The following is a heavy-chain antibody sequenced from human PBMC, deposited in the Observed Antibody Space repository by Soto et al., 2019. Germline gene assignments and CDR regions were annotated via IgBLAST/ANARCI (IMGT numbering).Heavy chain of an antibody. D-gene: IGHD3-9*01. Sequence: PSETLSLTCTVSGCSISSYYWSWIRQPPGKGLEWIGYIYYSGSTNYNPSLKSRVTISVDTSKNQFSLKLSSVTAADTAVYYCARALGLGTDAFDIWGQGTMVTVSS. CDR2: IYYSGST. CDR3: ARALGLGTDAFDI. V-gene: IGHV4-59*08. CDR1: GCSISSYY. J-gene: IGHJ3*02.